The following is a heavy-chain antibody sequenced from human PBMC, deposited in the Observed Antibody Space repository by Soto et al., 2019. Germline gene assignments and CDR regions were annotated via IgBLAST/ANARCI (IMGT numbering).Heavy chain of an antibody. Sequence: ASVKVSCKASGYTFTSYAMHWVRQAPGQRLEWMGWINAGNGNTKYSQKFQGRVTITRDTSASTAYMELSSLRSEDTAVYYCARVLRYFDWLSQLDYWGQGTLVTVS. J-gene: IGHJ4*02. CDR2: INAGNGNT. D-gene: IGHD3-9*01. V-gene: IGHV1-3*01. CDR1: GYTFTSYA. CDR3: ARVLRYFDWLSQLDY.